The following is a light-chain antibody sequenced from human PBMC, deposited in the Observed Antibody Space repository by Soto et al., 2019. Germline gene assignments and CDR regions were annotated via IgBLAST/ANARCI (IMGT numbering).Light chain of an antibody. CDR3: ATWDDSLGGQV. CDR1: SSNIGSNY. J-gene: IGLJ2*01. V-gene: IGLV1-47*02. CDR2: SNN. Sequence: QSVLTQPPSASGTPGQRVTISCSGSSSNIGSNYVYWYQQFPGTAPKLLICSNNQRPSGVADRFSGSKSGTSASLAISGLRSEDEGDDYCATWDDSLGGQVFGGGTKVTVL.